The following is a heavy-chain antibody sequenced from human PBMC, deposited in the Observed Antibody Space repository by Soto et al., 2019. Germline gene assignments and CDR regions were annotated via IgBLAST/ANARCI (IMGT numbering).Heavy chain of an antibody. J-gene: IGHJ4*02. Sequence: ASVKVSCKASGYTFTSYAMHWVRQAPGQRLEWMGWINAGNGNTKYSQKFQGRVTITRDTSASTADMELSSLRSEDTAVYYCARDRTVLRYFDYWGQGTLVTVSS. CDR1: GYTFTSYA. V-gene: IGHV1-3*01. CDR2: INAGNGNT. D-gene: IGHD3-3*01. CDR3: ARDRTVLRYFDY.